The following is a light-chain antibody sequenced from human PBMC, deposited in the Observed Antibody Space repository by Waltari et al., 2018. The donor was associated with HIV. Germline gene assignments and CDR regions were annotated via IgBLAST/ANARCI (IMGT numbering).Light chain of an antibody. CDR1: NIGSKS. Sequence: SYALTQPPSVSVAPGQTATIACGGHNIGSKSVQWYRQTPGQAPVLVVYDDSDRPSGITGRLSGSNSGNTATLTIRRVEAGDEADYYCQVWDSSSDHQVFGGGTKLTVL. CDR3: QVWDSSSDHQV. V-gene: IGLV3-21*02. J-gene: IGLJ2*01. CDR2: DDS.